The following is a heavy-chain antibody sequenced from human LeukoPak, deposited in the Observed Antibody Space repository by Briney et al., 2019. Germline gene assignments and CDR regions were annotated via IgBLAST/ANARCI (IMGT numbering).Heavy chain of an antibody. CDR1: GFTFSISD. Sequence: GGPLRLSCAASGFTFSISDMHWVRQAPGKGLEWVSFIQYDGSHKNYIDSVKGRFTISRDNSRNTLYLQMFSLRAEDTAVYFCAKDLILWGQGTVVTVSS. J-gene: IGHJ3*01. CDR2: IQYDGSHK. D-gene: IGHD2-8*01. V-gene: IGHV3-30*02. CDR3: AKDLIL.